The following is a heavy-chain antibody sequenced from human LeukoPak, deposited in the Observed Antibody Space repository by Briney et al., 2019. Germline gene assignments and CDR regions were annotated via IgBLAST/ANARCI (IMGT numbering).Heavy chain of an antibody. CDR2: IWYDGSNK. CDR1: GFAFSTYG. Sequence: GRSLRLPCAASGFAFSTYGMHWVRQAPGKGLEWVAVIWYDGSNKYYADSVKGRFTISRDNSKNTLYLQMNSLRAEDTAVYYCASAAGPFDNWGQGTLVTVSS. CDR3: ASAAGPFDN. J-gene: IGHJ4*02. V-gene: IGHV3-33*01. D-gene: IGHD6-13*01.